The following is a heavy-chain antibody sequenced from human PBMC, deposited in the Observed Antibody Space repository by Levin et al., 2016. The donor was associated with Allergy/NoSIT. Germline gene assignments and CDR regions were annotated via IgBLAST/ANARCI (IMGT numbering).Heavy chain of an antibody. CDR3: TTSGENYFDYYMDV. D-gene: IGHD2/OR15-2a*01. V-gene: IGHV5-51*01. J-gene: IGHJ6*03. CDR2: IYPGDSAT. Sequence: VRQAPGKGLEWMGVIYPGDSATTYSPSFRGQVTISADASIRTAFLQWRSLKASDTATYYCTTSGENYFDYYMDVWGRGPRSPSP.